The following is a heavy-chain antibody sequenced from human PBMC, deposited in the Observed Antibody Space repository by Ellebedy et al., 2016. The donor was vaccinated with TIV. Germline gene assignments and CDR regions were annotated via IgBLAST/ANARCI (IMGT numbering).Heavy chain of an antibody. V-gene: IGHV3-7*03. Sequence: GGSLRLSCAVSGFSFSSYWMSRVRQAPGKGLEWVANIRQDGTKNFVDSVKGRFTISRDNAHNSLYLQMNSLRVEDTAVYYCARDGAYGDYAPGQYGMDVWGQGTTVIVS. J-gene: IGHJ6*02. CDR3: ARDGAYGDYAPGQYGMDV. CDR2: IRQDGTK. CDR1: GFSFSSYW. D-gene: IGHD4-17*01.